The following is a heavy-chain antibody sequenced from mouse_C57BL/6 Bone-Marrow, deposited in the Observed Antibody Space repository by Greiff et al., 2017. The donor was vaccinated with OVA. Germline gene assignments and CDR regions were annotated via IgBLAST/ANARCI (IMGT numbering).Heavy chain of an antibody. J-gene: IGHJ4*01. CDR2: IYPSDSET. V-gene: IGHV1-61*01. CDR3: ARRGYYGNIYYYAMDY. Sequence: QVQLQQPGAELVRPGSSVKLSCKASGYTFTSYRMDWVKQRPGQGLEWIGNIYPSDSETHYNQKFKDKATLTVDKSSSTAYMQLSSLTSEDSAVYYCARRGYYGNIYYYAMDYWGQGTSVTVSS. D-gene: IGHD2-1*01. CDR1: GYTFTSYR.